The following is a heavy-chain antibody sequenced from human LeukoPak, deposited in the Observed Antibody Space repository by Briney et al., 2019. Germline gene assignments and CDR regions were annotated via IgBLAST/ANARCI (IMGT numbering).Heavy chain of an antibody. CDR2: FDPEDGET. V-gene: IGHV1-24*01. J-gene: IGHJ4*02. D-gene: IGHD6-19*01. CDR3: ATVHSSGWYSRLIFWY. CDR1: GYTLTELS. Sequence: ASVKVSCKVSGYTLTELSMHWVRQAPGKGLEWMGGFDPEDGETIYAQKFQGRVTMTEDTSTDTAYMELSSLRSEDTAVYYCATVHSSGWYSRLIFWYWGQGTLVTVSS.